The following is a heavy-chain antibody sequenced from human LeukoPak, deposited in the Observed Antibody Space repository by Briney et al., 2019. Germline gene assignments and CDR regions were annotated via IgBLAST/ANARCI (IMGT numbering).Heavy chain of an antibody. D-gene: IGHD3-10*01. CDR2: IYYSGNT. CDR1: GGSISSGGYY. J-gene: IGHJ4*02. CDR3: ARGGITMVRGVNFFDY. V-gene: IGHV4-31*03. Sequence: PSQTLSLTCTVSGGSISSGGYYWSWIRQHPGKGLEWIGYIYYSGNTYYNPSLKSRVTISVDTSKNQFSLKLSSVTAADTAVYYCARGGITMVRGVNFFDYWAREPWSPSPQ.